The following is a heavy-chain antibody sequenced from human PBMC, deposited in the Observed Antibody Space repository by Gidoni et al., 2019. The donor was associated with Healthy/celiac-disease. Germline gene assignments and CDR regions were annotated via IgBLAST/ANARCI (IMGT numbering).Heavy chain of an antibody. CDR1: GGSISSSSYY. J-gene: IGHJ4*02. CDR3: ATTYYYDSSGYFIPNFDY. D-gene: IGHD3-22*01. V-gene: IGHV4-39*01. CDR2: IYYSGST. Sequence: QLQLQESGPGLVKPSETLSLTCTVSGGSISSSSYYWGWIRQPPGKGLEWIGSIYYSGSTYYNPSLKSRVTISVDTSKNQFSLKLSSVTAADTAVYYCATTYYYDSSGYFIPNFDYWGQGTLVTVSS.